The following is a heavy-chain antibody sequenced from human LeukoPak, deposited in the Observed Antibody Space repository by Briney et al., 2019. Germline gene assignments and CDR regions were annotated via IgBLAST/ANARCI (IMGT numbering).Heavy chain of an antibody. CDR1: GFTFSGSP. CDR3: ARELAGGYDSADY. J-gene: IGHJ4*02. Sequence: GGSLRLSCAASGFTFSGSPMHWVRQASGKGLEWVGRIRSKSNNYATAYAASVTGRFTISRDNSKNTLYLQMNSLRAEDTAVYYCARELAGGYDSADYWGQGTLVTVSS. V-gene: IGHV3-73*01. D-gene: IGHD5-12*01. CDR2: IRSKSNNYAT.